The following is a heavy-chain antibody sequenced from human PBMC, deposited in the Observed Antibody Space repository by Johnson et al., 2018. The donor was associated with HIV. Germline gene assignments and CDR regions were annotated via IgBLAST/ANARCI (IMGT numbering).Heavy chain of an antibody. CDR2: IWNDGSDK. Sequence: QVQLVESGGGVVQPGGSLRLSCAASGFTFSNYGMHWVRQAPGKGLEWVALIWNDGSDKSYADSVKGRFTISRDNSRNTLYLQMNSLRAEDTAVYYCAKDRTIHDAFDIWGQGTMVTVSS. CDR1: GFTFSNYG. J-gene: IGHJ3*02. D-gene: IGHD5-18*01. CDR3: AKDRTIHDAFDI. V-gene: IGHV3-33*06.